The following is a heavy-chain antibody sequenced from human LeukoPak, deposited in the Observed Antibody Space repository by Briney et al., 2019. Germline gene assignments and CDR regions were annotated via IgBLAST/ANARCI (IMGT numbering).Heavy chain of an antibody. CDR3: ARSPLPHSPGPTKYYYGYDY. D-gene: IGHD3-10*01. CDR2: IKKDGSEK. CDR1: GFTFSSHW. V-gene: IGHV3-7*03. J-gene: IGHJ4*02. Sequence: GGSLRLSCAASGFTFSSHWMSWVRQAPGKGLEWVANIKKDGSEKYYVDAVKGRFTISRDNAKTSLYLQMNSLRAEDTAVYYCARSPLPHSPGPTKYYYGYDYWGQGTLVTVSS.